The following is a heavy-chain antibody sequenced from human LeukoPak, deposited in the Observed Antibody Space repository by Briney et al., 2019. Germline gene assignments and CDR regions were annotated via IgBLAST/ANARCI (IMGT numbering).Heavy chain of an antibody. CDR1: GYTFTGYY. J-gene: IGHJ6*03. D-gene: IGHD5-18*01. CDR2: INPNSGGT. V-gene: IGHV1-2*02. Sequence: ASVKVSCKASGYTFTGYYMHWVRQAPGQGLEWMGWINPNSGGTNYAQKFQGRVTMTRDTSISTAYMEVSRLRSDDTAVYYCDRGGEYSHGWKNYYYMDVWGKGTTVTVSS. CDR3: DRGGEYSHGWKNYYYMDV.